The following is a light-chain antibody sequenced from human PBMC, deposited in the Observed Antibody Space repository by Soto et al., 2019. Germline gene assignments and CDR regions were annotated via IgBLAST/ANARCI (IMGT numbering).Light chain of an antibody. CDR1: QSVSSSY. V-gene: IGKV3-20*01. CDR2: GAS. J-gene: IGKJ4*01. CDR3: QQYGSSPSP. Sequence: EIVLTQSPATLSLSPGERATLSCRASQSVSSSYLAWYQQKPGQAPRLLIYGASSRATGIPDRFSGSGSGTDFTLTISRLEPEDFAVYYCQQYGSSPSPFGGGTKVEIK.